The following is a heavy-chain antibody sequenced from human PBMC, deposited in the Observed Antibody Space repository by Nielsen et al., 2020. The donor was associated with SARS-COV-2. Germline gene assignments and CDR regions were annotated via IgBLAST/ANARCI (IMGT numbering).Heavy chain of an antibody. CDR1: GYSFSSYW. V-gene: IGHV5-51*01. D-gene: IGHD2-2*03. CDR2: LYSDDSGM. J-gene: IGHJ6*03. Sequence: GESLKISCEASGYSFSSYWSAWVRPPPGKVLGGIGLLYSDDSGMKYSPSIQDQVTISADKSITTAYLQWSSLKASDTAIYYCARHGYCSNDSCSIDVWGKGTTVTVS. CDR3: ARHGYCSNDSCSIDV.